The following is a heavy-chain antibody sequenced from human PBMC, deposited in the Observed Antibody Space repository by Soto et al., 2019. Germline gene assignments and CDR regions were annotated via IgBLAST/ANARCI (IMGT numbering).Heavy chain of an antibody. CDR3: VRHTAAVGTFDY. V-gene: IGHV3-74*01. D-gene: IGHD6-13*01. Sequence: PGGSLRLSCAASGFTFSSYWMHWVRQAPGKELVWVSYISNDGSSTSYADSVKGRFAVSRDNAKNTLYLQMNSLRAEDTAMYYCVRHTAAVGTFDYWGQGTLVTVSS. J-gene: IGHJ4*02. CDR2: ISNDGSST. CDR1: GFTFSSYW.